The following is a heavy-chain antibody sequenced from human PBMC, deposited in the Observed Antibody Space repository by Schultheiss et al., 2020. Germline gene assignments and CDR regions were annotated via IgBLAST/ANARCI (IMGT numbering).Heavy chain of an antibody. CDR2: INPNSGGT. CDR3: AREGWPDMYSSGSHFDY. V-gene: IGHV1-2*02. Sequence: ASVKVSCKASGYTFTNYDINWVRQAPGQGLEWMGWINPNSGGTNYAQKFQGRVTMTRDTSISTAYMELSRLRSDDTAVYYCAREGWPDMYSSGSHFDYWGEGTLVNVS. J-gene: IGHJ4*02. D-gene: IGHD6-19*01. CDR1: GYTFTNYD.